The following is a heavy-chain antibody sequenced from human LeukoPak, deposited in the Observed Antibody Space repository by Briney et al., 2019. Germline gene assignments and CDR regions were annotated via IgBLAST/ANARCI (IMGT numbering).Heavy chain of an antibody. Sequence: GGSLRLSCAASGFTVSSNYMSWVRQAPGKGLEWVSVIYSGGSTYYADSVKGRFTISRDNSKNTLYLQMNSLRAEDTAVYYCARDSHTYYYDSSGSAFDIWGQGTMVTVSS. CDR2: IYSGGST. CDR1: GFTVSSNY. CDR3: ARDSHTYYYDSSGSAFDI. J-gene: IGHJ3*02. V-gene: IGHV3-66*01. D-gene: IGHD3-22*01.